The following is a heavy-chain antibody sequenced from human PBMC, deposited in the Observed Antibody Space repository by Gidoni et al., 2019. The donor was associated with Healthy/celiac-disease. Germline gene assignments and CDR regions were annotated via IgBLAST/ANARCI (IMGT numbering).Heavy chain of an antibody. Sequence: EVQLVQSGAEVKKPGESLRISCKGSGYSFPSYWISWVRQMPGKGLEWMGRIEPSDAYPNYSPPVQGHVTISADKSISTAYLQWSSLKASDTAMYYCVTPGGSSSWYYFDYWGQGTLVTVSS. CDR1: GYSFPSYW. CDR3: VTPGGSSSWYYFDY. V-gene: IGHV5-10-1*03. J-gene: IGHJ4*02. D-gene: IGHD6-13*01. CDR2: IEPSDAYP.